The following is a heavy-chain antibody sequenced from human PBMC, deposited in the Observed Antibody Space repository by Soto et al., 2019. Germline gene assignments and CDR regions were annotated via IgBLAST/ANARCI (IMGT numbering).Heavy chain of an antibody. J-gene: IGHJ6*02. D-gene: IGHD5-18*01. CDR1: GFTFTSSA. V-gene: IGHV1-58*01. CDR3: AAVPGYRNYYYYGMDV. CDR2: IVVGSGNT. Sequence: SVKVSCKASGFTFTSSAVQWVRQARGQRLEWIGWIVVGSGNTNYAQKFQERVTITRDMSTSTAYMELSSLRSEDTALYYCAAVPGYRNYYYYGMDVWGQWTTVTVSS.